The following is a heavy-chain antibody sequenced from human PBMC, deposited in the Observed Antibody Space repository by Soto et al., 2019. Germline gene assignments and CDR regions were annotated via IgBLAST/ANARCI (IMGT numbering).Heavy chain of an antibody. CDR3: AREKGYCSSTSCSDWFDP. Sequence: KTSETLSLTCTVSGGSISSGGYYWSWIRQHPGKGLEWIGYIYYSGSTYYNPSLKRRVTISVDTSKNQFSLKLSSVTAADTAVYYCAREKGYCSSTSCSDWFDPWGQGTLVTVSS. J-gene: IGHJ5*02. D-gene: IGHD2-2*01. V-gene: IGHV4-31*03. CDR1: GGSISSGGYY. CDR2: IYYSGST.